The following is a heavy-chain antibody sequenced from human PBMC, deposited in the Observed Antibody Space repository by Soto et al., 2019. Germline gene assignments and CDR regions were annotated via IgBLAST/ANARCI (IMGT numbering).Heavy chain of an antibody. CDR3: ARASDTSGYYY. CDR1: GGSFKNYA. J-gene: IGHJ4*02. V-gene: IGHV1-69*01. CDR2: ILPVFDEL. D-gene: IGHD5-12*01. Sequence: QVQLVQSGSEVKKPGSSVKVSCKVSGGSFKNYAISWVRQAPGQGLEWVGGILPVFDELHYAPKLQGRVTITADEATSTAHLALGSLTSDDTAVYFCARASDTSGYYYWGQGTLVTVSS.